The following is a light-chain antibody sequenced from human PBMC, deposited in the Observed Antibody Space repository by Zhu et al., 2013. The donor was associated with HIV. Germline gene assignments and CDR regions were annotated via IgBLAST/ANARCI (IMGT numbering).Light chain of an antibody. J-gene: IGLJ2*01. CDR1: SSYLGEYNY. CDR2: EVS. V-gene: IGLV2-14*01. CDR3: SLYTSARV. Sequence: QSALIQPASVSGSPGQSITISCTGTSSYLGEYNYVSWYQQHPGKVPKLIIYEVSNRPSGISNRFSGSKSGNTASLTISGLQAEDEADYYCSLYTSARVFGEGTKLTVL.